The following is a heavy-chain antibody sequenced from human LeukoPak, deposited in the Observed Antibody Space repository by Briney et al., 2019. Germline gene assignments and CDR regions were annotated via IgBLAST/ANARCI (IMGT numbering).Heavy chain of an antibody. J-gene: IGHJ4*02. Sequence: GGSLRLSCAASGFTFDDYAMHWVRQAPGKGLEWVSGISWNSGSIGYADSVKGRFTISRDNAKNSLYLQMNSLRAEDTALYYCANLHSPMYYYDSSGYSEGFWGQGNLVPVSS. CDR3: ANLHSPMYYYDSSGYSEGF. D-gene: IGHD3-22*01. CDR1: GFTFDDYA. CDR2: ISWNSGSI. V-gene: IGHV3-9*01.